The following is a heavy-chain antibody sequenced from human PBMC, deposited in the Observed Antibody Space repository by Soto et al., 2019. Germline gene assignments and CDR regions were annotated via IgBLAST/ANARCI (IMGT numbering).Heavy chain of an antibody. D-gene: IGHD6-6*01. Sequence: ASVKVSCKASGYTFTSYDINWVRQATGQGLEWMGWMNPNSGNTGYAQKFQGRVTMTRNTSISTAYMELSSLRSEDTAVCYCASPIAAPDAFDIWGQGTMVTVSS. J-gene: IGHJ3*02. CDR1: GYTFTSYD. CDR2: MNPNSGNT. CDR3: ASPIAAPDAFDI. V-gene: IGHV1-8*01.